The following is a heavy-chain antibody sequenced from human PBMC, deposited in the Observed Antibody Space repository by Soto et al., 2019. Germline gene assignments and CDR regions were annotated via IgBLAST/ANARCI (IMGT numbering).Heavy chain of an antibody. CDR3: ARGRVDSSSSIFAY. CDR2: MNPNSGNT. Sequence: ASVKVSCKASGYTFTSYDINCVRQATGQGLEWMGWMNPNSGNTGYAQKFQGRVTMTRNTSISTAYMELSSLRSEDTAVYYCARGRVDSSSSIFAYWXQGTLVTVSS. J-gene: IGHJ4*02. V-gene: IGHV1-8*01. D-gene: IGHD6-6*01. CDR1: GYTFTSYD.